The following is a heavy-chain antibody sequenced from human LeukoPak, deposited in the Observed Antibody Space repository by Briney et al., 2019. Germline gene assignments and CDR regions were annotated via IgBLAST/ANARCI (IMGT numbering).Heavy chain of an antibody. D-gene: IGHD3-22*01. Sequence: PGGSLRLSCAVSGFTFSSYSMNWVRQAPGKGLVWVSRITSDGSSTTYADSVKGRFTISRDNAKNTLYLQMNSLRAEDTAVYYCASSDSSGYWGQGTLVTVSS. J-gene: IGHJ4*02. CDR1: GFTFSSYS. CDR3: ASSDSSGY. CDR2: ITSDGSST. V-gene: IGHV3-74*01.